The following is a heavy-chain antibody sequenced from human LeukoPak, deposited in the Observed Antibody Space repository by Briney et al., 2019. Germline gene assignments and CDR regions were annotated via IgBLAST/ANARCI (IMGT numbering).Heavy chain of an antibody. Sequence: PSETLSLTCAVYGGSFSGYYWSWIRQPPGKGLEWIGEINHSGSTNYNPSLKSRVTISVDTSKNQFPLKLSSVTAADTAVYYCARGVLFGYWGQGTLVTVSS. CDR3: ARGVLFGY. V-gene: IGHV4-34*01. J-gene: IGHJ4*02. CDR1: GGSFSGYY. CDR2: INHSGST.